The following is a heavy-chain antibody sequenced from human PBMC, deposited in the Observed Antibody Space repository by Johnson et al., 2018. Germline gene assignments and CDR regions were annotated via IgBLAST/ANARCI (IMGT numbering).Heavy chain of an antibody. CDR1: GFTFNTYG. J-gene: IGHJ4*02. D-gene: IGHD3-22*01. CDR2: IWYDGSHK. V-gene: IGHV3-33*01. Sequence: QVQLVQSGGGVVQPGMSLRLSCAASGFTFNTYGIHWVRQAPGTGLEWVAFIWYDGSHKYYADSVRGRFTISRGSSKNTLYLQMHSLRAEDTAVYYCARDGLNSYYYDSSGFYDYWGQGTLVTVSS. CDR3: ARDGLNSYYYDSSGFYDY.